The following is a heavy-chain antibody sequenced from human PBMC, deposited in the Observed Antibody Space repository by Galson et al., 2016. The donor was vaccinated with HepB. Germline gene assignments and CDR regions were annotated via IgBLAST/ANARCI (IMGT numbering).Heavy chain of an antibody. D-gene: IGHD5-12*01. CDR2: ISDSGRTT. Sequence: SLRLSCAASGFAFSSYAMSWVRQAPGKGLEWVSAISDSGRTTYYTDSVKGRFTISRDNSRNTLHLQMNSLTDEDTAIYYCANLRGGYSGPRYYDYYNGMDVWGQGTTVTVSS. V-gene: IGHV3-23*01. CDR1: GFAFSSYA. J-gene: IGHJ6*02. CDR3: ANLRGGYSGPRYYDYYNGMDV.